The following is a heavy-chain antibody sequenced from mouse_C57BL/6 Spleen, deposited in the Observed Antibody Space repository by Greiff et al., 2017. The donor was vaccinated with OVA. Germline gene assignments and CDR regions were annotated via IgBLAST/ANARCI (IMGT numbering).Heavy chain of an antibody. CDR1: GFTFSSYA. Sequence: EVKLVESGGGLVKPGGSLKLSCAASGFTFSSYAMSWVRQTPEKRLEWVATISDGGSYTYYPDNVKGRFTISRDTAKNNLYLQMSHLKSEDTAMYYGARDRGDGYLAYWGQGTLVTVSA. CDR3: ARDRGDGYLAY. CDR2: ISDGGSYT. D-gene: IGHD2-3*01. V-gene: IGHV5-4*01. J-gene: IGHJ3*01.